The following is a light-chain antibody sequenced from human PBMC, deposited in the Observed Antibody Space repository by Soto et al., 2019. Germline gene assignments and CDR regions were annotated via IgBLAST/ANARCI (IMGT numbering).Light chain of an antibody. V-gene: IGLV2-14*01. Sequence: QSVLTQPAPVCGSPGQSITISCTGTSSDFGTYNYVSWYQHHPGKAPKLSIYEVSNRPSGVSNRFSGSKSGSTASLTISGLQAEDEADYHCTSYTRDTALVFGTGTKVTVL. CDR3: TSYTRDTALV. CDR1: SSDFGTYNY. CDR2: EVS. J-gene: IGLJ1*01.